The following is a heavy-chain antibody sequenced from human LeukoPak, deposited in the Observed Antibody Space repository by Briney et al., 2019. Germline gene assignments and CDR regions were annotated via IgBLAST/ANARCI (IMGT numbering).Heavy chain of an antibody. Sequence: GRSLRLSCAASGFTFSSYGMHWVRQAPGKGLEWMAVIWYDGSNKYYADSVKGRFTISRDNSKNTLYLQMNSLRAEDTAVYYCARDLTYYYDSSGYSTGYWGQGTLVTVSS. D-gene: IGHD3-22*01. CDR2: IWYDGSNK. CDR3: ARDLTYYYDSSGYSTGY. J-gene: IGHJ4*02. V-gene: IGHV3-33*01. CDR1: GFTFSSYG.